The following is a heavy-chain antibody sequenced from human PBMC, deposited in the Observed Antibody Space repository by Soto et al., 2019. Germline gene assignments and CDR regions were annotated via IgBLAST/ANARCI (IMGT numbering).Heavy chain of an antibody. CDR1: RYTFISYD. CDR3: AKDGRGSGSHYNSFGY. D-gene: IGHD3-10*01. V-gene: IGHV1-8*01. CDR2: MNPNSGNT. Sequence: QVQLVQSGAEVKKSGASVKVSCKASRYTFISYDINWVRQATGQGLEWMGWMNPNSGNTGYAQKFQGRITMTRNTSMNTAYMELSSLRSEDTAVYYCAKDGRGSGSHYNSFGYWGQGTLVTVSS. J-gene: IGHJ4*02.